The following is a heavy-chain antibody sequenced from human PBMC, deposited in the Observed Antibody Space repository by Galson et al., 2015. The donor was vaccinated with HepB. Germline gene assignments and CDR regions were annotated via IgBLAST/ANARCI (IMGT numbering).Heavy chain of an antibody. D-gene: IGHD1-26*01. V-gene: IGHV2-5*02. J-gene: IGHJ5*02. CDR1: GFSLSTSGVG. Sequence: PALVKPTQTLTLTCTFSGFSLSTSGVGVGWIRQPPGKALEWLALIYWDDDKRYSPSLKSRLTITKDTSKNQVVLTMTNMDPVDTATYYCAHRRLWAIGGWFDPWGQGTLVTVSS. CDR3: AHRRLWAIGGWFDP. CDR2: IYWDDDK.